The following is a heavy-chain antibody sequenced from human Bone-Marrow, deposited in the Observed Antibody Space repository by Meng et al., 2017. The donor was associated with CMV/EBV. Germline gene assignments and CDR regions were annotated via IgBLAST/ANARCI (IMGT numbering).Heavy chain of an antibody. D-gene: IGHD3-10*01. Sequence: GESLKIPCAASGINFSFYVMHWVRQAPGKGLEWVAHISYDGSNKYYADSVKGRFTISRDNSKSSLYLQMNSLRAEDTGVYFCARSEGSRCDYLPYYFYGMDVWGQGTTVTVSS. CDR1: GINFSFYV. CDR2: ISYDGSNK. V-gene: IGHV3-30*14. J-gene: IGHJ6*02. CDR3: ARSEGSRCDYLPYYFYGMDV.